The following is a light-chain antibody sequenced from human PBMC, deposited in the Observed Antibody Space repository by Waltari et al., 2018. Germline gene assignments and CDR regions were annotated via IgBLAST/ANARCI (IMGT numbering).Light chain of an antibody. Sequence: RAPKLIIYDVTKRPSGVPDRFSVSKSGNTASLTISGLQAEDEADYYCCSYAGTYCWVFGGGTKLTVL. V-gene: IGLV2-11*01. CDR3: CSYAGTYCWV. CDR2: DVT. J-gene: IGLJ3*02.